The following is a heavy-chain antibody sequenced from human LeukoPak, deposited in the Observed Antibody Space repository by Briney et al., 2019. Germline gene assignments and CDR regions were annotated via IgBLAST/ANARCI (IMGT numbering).Heavy chain of an antibody. CDR1: GGSISSYY. V-gene: IGHV4-4*07. CDR3: ARATDIVMEDV. Sequence: PSETLSLTCTVSGGSISSYYWSWIRQPAGKGLVWIGRIYTSGSTNYNPSLKSRVTMSVDTSKNQFSLKLSSVTAADTAVYYCARATDIVMEDVWGQGTTVTVSS. J-gene: IGHJ6*02. D-gene: IGHD2-15*01. CDR2: IYTSGST.